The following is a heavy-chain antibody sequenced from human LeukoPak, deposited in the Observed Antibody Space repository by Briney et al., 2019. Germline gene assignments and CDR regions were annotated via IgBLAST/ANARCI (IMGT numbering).Heavy chain of an antibody. CDR3: AKDIDRSLPYYFDY. V-gene: IGHV3-9*01. CDR2: ISWNSDRQ. D-gene: IGHD3-16*01. CDR1: GFTFDDYA. J-gene: IGHJ4*02. Sequence: GRSPRLSCAASGFTFDDYAMHWLRQAPGKGLEWVSGISWNSDRQDYADSVKGRFTISRDNAKNSLHLQMNSLRAEDTALYYCAKDIDRSLPYYFDYWGQGTLVTVSS.